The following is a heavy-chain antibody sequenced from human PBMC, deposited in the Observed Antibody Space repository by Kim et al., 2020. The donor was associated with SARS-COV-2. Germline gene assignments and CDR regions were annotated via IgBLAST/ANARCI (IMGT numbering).Heavy chain of an antibody. J-gene: IGHJ4*02. CDR1: GFTFSSYD. V-gene: IGHV3-13*01. CDR2: IGTAGDT. CDR3: ARGARLWLHGLDFDY. Sequence: GGSLRLSCAASGFTFSSYDMHWVRQATGKGLEWVSAIGTAGDTYYPGSVKGRFTISRENAKNSLYLQMNSLRAGDTAVYYCARGARLWLHGLDFDYWGQGTLVTVSS. D-gene: IGHD3-10*01.